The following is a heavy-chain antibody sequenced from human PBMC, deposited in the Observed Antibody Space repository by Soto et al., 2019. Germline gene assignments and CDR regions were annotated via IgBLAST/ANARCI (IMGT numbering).Heavy chain of an antibody. CDR1: GGSFSGYY. J-gene: IGHJ4*02. V-gene: IGHV4-34*01. D-gene: IGHD2-21*01. CDR3: ARGRVIVVTTFDY. CDR2: INHSGST. Sequence: SETLSLTCAVYGGSFSGYYWSWIRQPPGKGLEWIGEINHSGSTNYNPSLKSRVTISVDTSKNQFSLKLSSVTAADTAVYYCARGRVIVVTTFDYWGQGTLVTVS.